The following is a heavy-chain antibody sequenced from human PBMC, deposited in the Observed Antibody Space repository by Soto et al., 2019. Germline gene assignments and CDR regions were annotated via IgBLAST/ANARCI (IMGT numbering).Heavy chain of an antibody. D-gene: IGHD6-19*01. Sequence: PSETLFLTCTVSGGSLNTNSWSWIRQPPGKGLEWIGYVDYSGNSDSSPSLKSRVTISIDTSKKQVSLKLNSVTAADTAVYYCARNWFSVAGRFHFDYWGQGIPVTVSS. CDR2: VDYSGNS. CDR3: ARNWFSVAGRFHFDY. V-gene: IGHV4-59*01. J-gene: IGHJ4*02. CDR1: GGSLNTNS.